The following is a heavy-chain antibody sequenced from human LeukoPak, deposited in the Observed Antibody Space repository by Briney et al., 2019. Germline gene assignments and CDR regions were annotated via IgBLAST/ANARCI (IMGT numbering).Heavy chain of an antibody. CDR3: ARQHDYADY. CDR1: GFTFSSYW. V-gene: IGHV3-7*01. CDR2: IQQHGSEK. Sequence: GGSLRLSCAAPGFTFSSYWMSWVRQAPGKGLEWVANIQQHGSEKFYVDSVKGRFTISRDDASNSLYLQMDSLRAEDTAVYYCARQHDYADYWGQGTLVTVSS. D-gene: IGHD2-21*01. J-gene: IGHJ4*02.